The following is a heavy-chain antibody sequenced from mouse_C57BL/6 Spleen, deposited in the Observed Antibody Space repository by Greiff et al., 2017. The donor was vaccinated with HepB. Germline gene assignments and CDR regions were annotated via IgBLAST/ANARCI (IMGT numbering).Heavy chain of an antibody. V-gene: IGHV7-1*01. Sequence: EVKLVESGGGLVQSGRSLRLSCATSGFTFSDFYMEWVRQAPGKGLEWIAASRNKANDYTTEYSASVKGRFIVSRDTSQSILYLQMNALRAEDTAIYYCARDDYDGESDYYAMDYWGQGTSVTVSS. CDR2: SRNKANDYTT. CDR1: GFTFSDFY. J-gene: IGHJ4*01. D-gene: IGHD1-1*01. CDR3: ARDDYDGESDYYAMDY.